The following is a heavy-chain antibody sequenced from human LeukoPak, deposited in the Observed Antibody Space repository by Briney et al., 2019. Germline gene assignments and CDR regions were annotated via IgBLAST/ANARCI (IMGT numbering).Heavy chain of an antibody. CDR2: IIPIFGTA. CDR1: GGTFSSYG. CDR3: ARDGWLVVGTFDY. D-gene: IGHD6-19*01. Sequence: SVTVSCKASGGTFSSYGISWVRQAPGQGLEWMGGIIPIFGTANYAQKFQGRVTITADESTSTAYMELSSLRSEDTAVYYCARDGWLVVGTFDYWGQGTLVTVSS. J-gene: IGHJ4*02. V-gene: IGHV1-69*13.